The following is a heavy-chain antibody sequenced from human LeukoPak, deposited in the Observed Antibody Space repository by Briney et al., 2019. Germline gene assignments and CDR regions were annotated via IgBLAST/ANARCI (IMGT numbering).Heavy chain of an antibody. CDR1: GGSISSRGYS. V-gene: IGHV4-30-4*07. CDR2: IYSSGST. J-gene: IGHJ3*02. D-gene: IGHD3-10*01. CDR3: ARGRLNYYGSGSYYTGPSRAFDI. Sequence: PSETLSLTCAVSGGSISSRGYSWSWVRQPPGKKLEWIAYIYSSGSTYYNPSLASRATISADTSKNQSSLQLKPLNAADTAVYYCARGRLNYYGSGSYYTGPSRAFDIWGQGTMVTVSS.